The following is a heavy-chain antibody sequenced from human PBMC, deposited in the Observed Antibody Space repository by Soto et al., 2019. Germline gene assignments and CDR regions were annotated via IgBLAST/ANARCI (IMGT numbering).Heavy chain of an antibody. J-gene: IGHJ4*01. CDR2: IYYDGSNR. CDR1: GFTFGTYA. CDR3: ARAFCNNGVCYYFFDY. Sequence: GGSLRLSCAASGFTFGTYAMHWVRQAPGKGLEWVAVIYYDGSNRYYGDAVKGRFTISRDNSKSTLYLQMSSLRAEDTAVYYCARAFCNNGVCYYFFDYWGHGTLVTV. V-gene: IGHV3-33*01. D-gene: IGHD2-8*01.